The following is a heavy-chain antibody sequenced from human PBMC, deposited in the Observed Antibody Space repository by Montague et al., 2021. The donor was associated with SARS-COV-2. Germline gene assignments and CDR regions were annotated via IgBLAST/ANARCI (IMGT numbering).Heavy chain of an antibody. CDR1: RGSITNYH. CDR2: IHDTGNT. J-gene: IGHJ4*01. V-gene: IGHV4-59*01. Sequence: SETLSLTCIVSRGSITNYHWGWVRQPPGKGLEWMGYIHDTGNTNYNPSLRSRITTSVDTSKNQFSLRLKSVTAADSAGYFCARVPAVTKVSGARVDYWGHGILVTVSS. D-gene: IGHD5/OR15-5a*01. CDR3: ARVPAVTKVSGARVDY.